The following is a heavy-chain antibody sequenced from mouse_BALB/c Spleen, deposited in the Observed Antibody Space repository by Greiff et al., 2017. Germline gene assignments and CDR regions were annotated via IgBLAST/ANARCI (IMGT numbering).Heavy chain of an antibody. Sequence: EVQVVESGGGLVQPGGSLKLSCAASGFTFSSYTMSWVRQTPEKRLEWVAYISNGGGSTYYPDTVKGRFTISRDNAKNTLYLQMSSLRSEDTALYYCARHEDGNWFAYWGQGTLVTVSA. V-gene: IGHV5-12-2*01. CDR2: ISNGGGST. D-gene: IGHD2-1*01. J-gene: IGHJ3*01. CDR1: GFTFSSYT. CDR3: ARHEDGNWFAY.